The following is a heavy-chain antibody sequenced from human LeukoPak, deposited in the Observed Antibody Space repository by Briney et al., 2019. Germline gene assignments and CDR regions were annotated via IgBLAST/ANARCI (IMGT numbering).Heavy chain of an antibody. D-gene: IGHD1-7*01. CDR1: GYTFTGYY. V-gene: IGHV1-2*02. CDR3: ARDELSWYYFDY. J-gene: IGHJ4*02. Sequence: ASVKVSCKASGYTFTGYYMHWVRQAPGQGLEWMGWINPNSGGTNYAQKFQGRVTMTRDTSISTAYMELSRLRSDDTAVYYCARDELSWYYFDYWGQGTLVTVSS. CDR2: INPNSGGT.